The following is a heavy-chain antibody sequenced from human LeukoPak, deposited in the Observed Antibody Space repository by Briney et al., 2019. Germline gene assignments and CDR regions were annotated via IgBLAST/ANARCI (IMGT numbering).Heavy chain of an antibody. Sequence: GGSLRLSCAASGFTFDDYAMHWVRQAPGKGLEWVSSISSSSSYIYYADSVKGRFTISRDNAKNSLYLQMNSLRAEDTAVYYCARGYRQWELPDVLDYWGQGTLVTVSS. CDR3: ARGYRQWELPDVLDY. CDR2: ISSSSSYI. CDR1: GFTFDDYA. V-gene: IGHV3-21*01. J-gene: IGHJ4*02. D-gene: IGHD1-26*01.